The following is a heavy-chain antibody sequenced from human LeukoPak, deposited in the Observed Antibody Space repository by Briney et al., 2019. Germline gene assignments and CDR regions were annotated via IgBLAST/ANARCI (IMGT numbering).Heavy chain of an antibody. J-gene: IGHJ5*02. CDR1: GFTFSSYG. CDR2: ISNDGSNK. Sequence: GGSLRLSCAASGFTFSSYGTHWVRQAAGNGLEWVAVISNDGSNKHYGDSVKGRFTISRDNSKNTLYLQMDSLRGEDTAVYYCAKDPYRVIVATGNYLDPWGQGTLVTVFS. V-gene: IGHV3-30*18. D-gene: IGHD2-21*01. CDR3: AKDPYRVIVATGNYLDP.